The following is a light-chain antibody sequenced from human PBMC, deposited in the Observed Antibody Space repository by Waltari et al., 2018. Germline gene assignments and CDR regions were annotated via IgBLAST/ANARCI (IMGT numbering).Light chain of an antibody. Sequence: QPALTQPASVSGSPGQSITTSCTGTSNDVGLYNLVSWYQNPPGKVPTLIIYEVNRRPSGVSNRFSGSKSGNTASLTVSGLLAEDEADYFCSSYTTHTPVVFGGGTKLTVL. V-gene: IGLV2-23*02. J-gene: IGLJ3*02. CDR1: SNDVGLYNL. CDR3: SSYTTHTPVV. CDR2: EVN.